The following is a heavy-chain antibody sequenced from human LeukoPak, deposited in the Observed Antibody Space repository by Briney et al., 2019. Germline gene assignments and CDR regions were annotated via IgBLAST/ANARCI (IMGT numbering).Heavy chain of an antibody. CDR1: GFTVSSNY. CDR2: IWYDGSNK. D-gene: IGHD5-18*01. V-gene: IGHV3-33*08. Sequence: PGGSLRLSCAASGFTVSSNYMSWVRQAPGKGLEWVAVIWYDGSNKYYADSVKGRFTISRDNSKNTLYLQMNSLRAEDTAVYYCAREYGVQLWLSYWGQGTLVTVSS. J-gene: IGHJ4*02. CDR3: AREYGVQLWLSY.